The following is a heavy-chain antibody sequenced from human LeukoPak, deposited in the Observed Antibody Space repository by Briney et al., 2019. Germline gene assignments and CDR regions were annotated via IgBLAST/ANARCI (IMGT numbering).Heavy chain of an antibody. V-gene: IGHV1-18*01. CDR2: ISAYNGNT. J-gene: IGHJ4*02. D-gene: IGHD2-21*02. Sequence: GASVKVSCKASGYTFTSYGISWVRQAPGQGLEWMGWISAYNGNTNYAQKLQGRVTMTTDTSTSTAYMELRSLRSDDTAVYYCARACGGDCYLYYFDYWGQGTLLTVSS. CDR3: ARACGGDCYLYYFDY. CDR1: GYTFTSYG.